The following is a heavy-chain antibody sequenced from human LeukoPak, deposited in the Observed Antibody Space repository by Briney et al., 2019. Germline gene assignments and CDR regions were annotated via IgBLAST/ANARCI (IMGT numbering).Heavy chain of an antibody. D-gene: IGHD5-24*01. V-gene: IGHV1-46*03. CDR3: ARDGYNWDPHFDY. Sequence: GASVKVSCKASGYTFTSYYMHWVRQAPGQGLEWMGIINPSRGSTSYAQKFQGRVTMTRDTSTRTVYVELSSLRSEDKAVCYFARDGYNWDPHFDYWGQGTLVTVSS. CDR1: GYTFTSYY. J-gene: IGHJ4*02. CDR2: INPSRGST.